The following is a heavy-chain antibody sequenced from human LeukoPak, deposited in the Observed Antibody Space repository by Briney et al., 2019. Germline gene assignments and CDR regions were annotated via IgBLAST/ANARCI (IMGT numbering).Heavy chain of an antibody. Sequence: GESLKISCKGSGYSFTSYWIGWVRQMPGKGLEWMGIIYPGDSDTRYSPSFQGQVTISADKSISTAYLQWSSLKASDTAMYYCARPGQLGEYTPYHFDYWGQGILVTVSS. J-gene: IGHJ4*02. D-gene: IGHD3-16*01. CDR2: IYPGDSDT. CDR3: ARPGQLGEYTPYHFDY. V-gene: IGHV5-51*01. CDR1: GYSFTSYW.